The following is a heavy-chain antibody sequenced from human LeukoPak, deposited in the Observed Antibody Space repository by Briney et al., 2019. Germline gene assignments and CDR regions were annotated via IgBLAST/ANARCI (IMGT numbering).Heavy chain of an antibody. CDR2: IYPGDFDT. J-gene: IGHJ5*02. CDR1: GSSFTSYW. D-gene: IGHD6-13*01. CDR3: SRCIAAADWCDL. Sequence: HGESLQISCQGSGSSFTSYWIGWARPVPRKGREWMGIIYPGDFDTRYSPSFQGQVTISADKAISPAYLQWSSLEASDTAMYYCSRCIAAADWCDLWGQGTLVSVSS. V-gene: IGHV5-51*01.